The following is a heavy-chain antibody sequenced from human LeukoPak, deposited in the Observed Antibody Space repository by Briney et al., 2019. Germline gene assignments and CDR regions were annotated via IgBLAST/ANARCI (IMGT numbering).Heavy chain of an antibody. J-gene: IGHJ4*02. CDR3: ARGAMVRGANYYFDY. Sequence: GRSLRLSCTASGFAFGDYGMTWVRQAPGKGLEWVSFIRSMAHDGTTEYAASVKGRFTISRDDSKGIAYLQMSSLKTGDTAVYYCARGAMVRGANYYFDYWGQGALVTVSS. D-gene: IGHD3-10*01. CDR1: GFAFGDYG. V-gene: IGHV3-49*04. CDR2: IRSMAHDGTT.